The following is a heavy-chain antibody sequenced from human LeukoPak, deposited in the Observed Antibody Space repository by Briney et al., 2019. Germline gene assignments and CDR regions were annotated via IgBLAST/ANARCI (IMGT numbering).Heavy chain of an antibody. V-gene: IGHV3-30-3*01. CDR3: TTGAIARDWFDP. J-gene: IGHJ5*02. CDR2: ISYDGSNK. D-gene: IGHD2-2*01. CDR1: GFTFSSYA. Sequence: GGSLRLSCAASGFTFSSYAMHWVRQAPGKGLEWVAVISYDGSNKYYADSVKGRFTISRDNSKNTLYLQMNSLRAEDTAVYYCTTGAIARDWFDPWGQGTLVTVSS.